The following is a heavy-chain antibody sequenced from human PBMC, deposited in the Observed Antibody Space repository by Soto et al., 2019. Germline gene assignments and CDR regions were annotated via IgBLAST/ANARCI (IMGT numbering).Heavy chain of an antibody. CDR2: IYYSGST. CDR1: GGSISSSSYY. V-gene: IGHV4-39*01. J-gene: IGHJ6*02. D-gene: IGHD3-22*01. Sequence: QLQLQESGPGLVKPSETLSLTCTVSGGSISSSSYYWGWIRQPSGKGLEWIGSIYYSGSTYYNPSPKSRVTISVDTSKNQCSLKLSSVTAAATAVYYCAAYASSGYHYYYYGMDVWGQGTTVPVSS. CDR3: AAYASSGYHYYYYGMDV.